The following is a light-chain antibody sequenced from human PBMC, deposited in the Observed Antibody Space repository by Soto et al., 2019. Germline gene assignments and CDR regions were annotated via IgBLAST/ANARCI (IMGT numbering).Light chain of an antibody. CDR2: GAS. V-gene: IGKV3-20*01. Sequence: EIVLTQSPGTLSLSPGERATLSCRASQSVSSIYLAWYQQKPGQAPRLLIYGASSRATGIPDRFSGSGSGTELTITISRLEPEDFAVYYCQQYGSSRWTFGQGTKVEI. J-gene: IGKJ1*01. CDR1: QSVSSIY. CDR3: QQYGSSRWT.